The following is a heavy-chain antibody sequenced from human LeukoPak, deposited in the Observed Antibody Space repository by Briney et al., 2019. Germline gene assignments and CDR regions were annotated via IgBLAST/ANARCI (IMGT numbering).Heavy chain of an antibody. D-gene: IGHD3-22*01. J-gene: IGHJ3*02. V-gene: IGHV3-23*01. CDR1: GFTFSSFV. CDR2: LSGSGGYT. Sequence: GGSLRLSCAASGFTFSSFVMSWVRQAPGKGLEWVSALSGSGGYTYYADSVKGRFTISRDNSKNTLYLQMNSLRAEDTAVYYCAKAPREEYYYDSSGSSSAFDIWGQGTMVTVSS. CDR3: AKAPREEYYYDSSGSSSAFDI.